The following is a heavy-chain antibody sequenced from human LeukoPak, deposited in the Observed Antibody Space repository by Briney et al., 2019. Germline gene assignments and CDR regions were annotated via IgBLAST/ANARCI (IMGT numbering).Heavy chain of an antibody. V-gene: IGHV4-34*01. CDR1: GGSFSGYY. CDR3: ASVYSSGWYRYYYGMDV. Sequence: SETLSLTCAVYGGSFSGYYWSWIRQPPGKGLEWIGEINHSGSTNYNPSLKSRVTIPVDTSKNQFSLKLSSVTAADTAVYYCASVYSSGWYRYYYGMDVWGQGTTVTVSS. D-gene: IGHD6-19*01. J-gene: IGHJ6*02. CDR2: INHSGST.